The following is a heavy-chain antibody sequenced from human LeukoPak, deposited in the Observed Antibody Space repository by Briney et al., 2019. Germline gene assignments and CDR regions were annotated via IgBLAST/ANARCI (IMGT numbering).Heavy chain of an antibody. Sequence: PGGSLRLSCAASGFTFTKYWMTWVRQAPGKGLEWVGNIKQDGSDKNYMDSVKGRFTISRDNTKNSVYLQMSSLRAEDTAVYYCARDAWNIRNTVTRAYYFDYWGQGTLVTVSS. CDR2: IKQDGSDK. CDR3: ARDAWNIRNTVTRAYYFDY. J-gene: IGHJ4*02. D-gene: IGHD4-11*01. V-gene: IGHV3-7*01. CDR1: GFTFTKYW.